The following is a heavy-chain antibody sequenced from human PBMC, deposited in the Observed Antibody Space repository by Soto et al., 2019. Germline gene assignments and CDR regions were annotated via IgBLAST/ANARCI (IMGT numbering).Heavy chain of an antibody. CDR2: IIPIFGSA. D-gene: IGHD6-13*01. CDR3: ARDHWGSSSCNNWFDP. Sequence: GASVTVSCKASGGTFSSYAISWVRQAPGQGLEWMGGIIPIFGSANYAQKFQGRVTITADKSTSAAYMELSSLRSEDTAVYYCARDHWGSSSCNNWFDPWGQGTLVTVSS. J-gene: IGHJ5*02. V-gene: IGHV1-69*06. CDR1: GGTFSSYA.